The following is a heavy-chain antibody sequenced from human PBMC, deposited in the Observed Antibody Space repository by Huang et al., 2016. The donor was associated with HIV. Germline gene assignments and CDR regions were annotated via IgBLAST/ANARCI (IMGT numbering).Heavy chain of an antibody. D-gene: IGHD6-13*01. CDR2: IYLSGRT. Sequence: QLQLQESGPGLVKPSETLSLTCTVSGGSISSSSYYWGWICQPPGKGLEWIGSIYLSGRTYSTPPLKSGFIISGATSKNQFSLKLSCVTAADTAVYYCARHWYTSSWYYDYFDYWGQGTLVTVSS. CDR1: GGSISSSSYY. J-gene: IGHJ4*02. V-gene: IGHV4-39*01. CDR3: ARHWYTSSWYYDYFDY.